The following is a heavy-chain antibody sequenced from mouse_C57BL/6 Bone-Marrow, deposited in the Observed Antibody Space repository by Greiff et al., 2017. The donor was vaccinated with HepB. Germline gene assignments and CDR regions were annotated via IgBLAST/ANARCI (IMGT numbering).Heavy chain of an antibody. D-gene: IGHD2-2*01. J-gene: IGHJ3*01. Sequence: EVMLVESGGDLVKPGGSLKLSCAASGFTFSSYGMSWVRQTPDKRLEWVATISSGGSYTYYPDSVKGRFTISRDNAKNTLYLQMSSLKSEDTAMYYCARRDGYDGTEFAYWGQGTLVTVSA. CDR2: ISSGGSYT. CDR3: ARRDGYDGTEFAY. V-gene: IGHV5-6*02. CDR1: GFTFSSYG.